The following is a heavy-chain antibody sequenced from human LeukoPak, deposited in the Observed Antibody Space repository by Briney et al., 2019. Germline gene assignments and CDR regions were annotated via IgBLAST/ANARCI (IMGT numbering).Heavy chain of an antibody. J-gene: IGHJ4*02. Sequence: PETLSLTCTVSGGSISSYYWSWIPPPPRKGLEWIGYIYYSGRTNYNPYLKTRVTIAVDTSKNQFSLKLSYVTAADTAVYYWARYAEYVRPPPYCDYWGQGTLVTVSS. D-gene: IGHD3-16*01. CDR1: GGSISSYY. CDR3: ARYAEYVRPPPYCDY. V-gene: IGHV4-59*08. CDR2: IYYSGRT.